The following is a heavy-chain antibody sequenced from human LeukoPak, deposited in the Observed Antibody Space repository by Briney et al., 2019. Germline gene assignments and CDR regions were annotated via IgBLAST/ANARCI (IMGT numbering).Heavy chain of an antibody. Sequence: ASVKVSCKASGYTFSGTGWYLYWLRQAPGQGLECMGWIYPYTGATHYAQKFHGRVAMTRDTSISTAYMELSRLRPDYTAVYYCARDGPAQMVDFDYWGQGTLVTVSS. V-gene: IGHV1-2*02. CDR3: ARDGPAQMVDFDY. D-gene: IGHD3-10*01. CDR2: IYPYTGAT. CDR1: GYTFSGTGWY. J-gene: IGHJ4*02.